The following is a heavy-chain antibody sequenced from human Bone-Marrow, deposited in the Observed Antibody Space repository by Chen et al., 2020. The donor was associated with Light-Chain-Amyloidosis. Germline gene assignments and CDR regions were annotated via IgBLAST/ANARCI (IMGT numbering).Heavy chain of an antibody. CDR3: AKSPRYSTGRFDY. Sequence: ELQLVESGGGVVQPGGSLTLSCADSGFTFDDYAMHWVRQAPGKGLEWVSLIVGDGRSTYYADSVKGRFTISRDNNKNSLSLQMNSLKSEDTALYYCAKSPRYSTGRFDYWGQGTLVTVSS. CDR2: IVGDGRST. V-gene: IGHV3-43*02. CDR1: GFTFDDYA. J-gene: IGHJ4*02. D-gene: IGHD2-8*02.